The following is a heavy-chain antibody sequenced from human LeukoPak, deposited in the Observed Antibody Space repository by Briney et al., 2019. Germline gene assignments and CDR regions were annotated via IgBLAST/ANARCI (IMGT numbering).Heavy chain of an antibody. J-gene: IGHJ4*02. D-gene: IGHD3-9*01. CDR2: IRYDGSNK. CDR3: AKGVTISKEYFDY. Sequence: GGSLRLSCAASGFTFSSYGMHWVRQAPGKGLEWVAFIRYDGSNKYYADSVKGRFTISRDNSKNTLYLQMSSLRAEDTAVYYCAKGVTISKEYFDYWGQGTLVTVSS. CDR1: GFTFSSYG. V-gene: IGHV3-30*02.